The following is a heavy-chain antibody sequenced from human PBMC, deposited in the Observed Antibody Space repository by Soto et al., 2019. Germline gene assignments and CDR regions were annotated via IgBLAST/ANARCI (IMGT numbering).Heavy chain of an antibody. CDR2: INHSGST. J-gene: IGHJ6*02. Sequence: PSETLSLTCAVYGGSFSGYYWSWIRQPPGKGLEWIGEINHSGSTNYNPSLKSRVTILVDTSKNQFSLKLSSVTAADTAVYYCARCVILTGYYSPHGMDVWGQGTTVTVSS. V-gene: IGHV4-34*01. CDR1: GGSFSGYY. D-gene: IGHD3-9*01. CDR3: ARCVILTGYYSPHGMDV.